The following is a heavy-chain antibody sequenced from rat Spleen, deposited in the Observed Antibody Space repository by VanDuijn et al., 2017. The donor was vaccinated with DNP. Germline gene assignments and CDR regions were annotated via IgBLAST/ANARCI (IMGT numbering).Heavy chain of an antibody. CDR2: ISYDGGKT. CDR3: TTGYKSGYERFAY. V-gene: IGHV5-20*01. CDR1: GFTFSDYY. J-gene: IGHJ3*01. D-gene: IGHD4-3*01. Sequence: EVQLVESGGGLVQPGRSLKLSCAASGFTFSDYYMAWVRQAPTKGLEWVASISYDGGKTYYRDSVKGRFTISRDNAKSSLYLQTDSLRSEDKATYYCTTGYKSGYERFAYWGQGTLVTVSS.